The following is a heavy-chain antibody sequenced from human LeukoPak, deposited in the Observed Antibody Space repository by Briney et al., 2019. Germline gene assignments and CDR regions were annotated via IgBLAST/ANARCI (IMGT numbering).Heavy chain of an antibody. CDR1: GFTFSTSA. CDR2: IDYDSSHI. D-gene: IGHD3-9*01. J-gene: IGHJ4*02. Sequence: GGSLRLSCAASGFTFSTSALNWVRQVPGKGLEWVSSIDYDSSHIYYAASVRGRFTISRDNARDSVYLQMDSLRVEDTAVYYCTRDPLRYLRVGHYDYWGQGTLVAVSS. V-gene: IGHV3-21*01. CDR3: TRDPLRYLRVGHYDY.